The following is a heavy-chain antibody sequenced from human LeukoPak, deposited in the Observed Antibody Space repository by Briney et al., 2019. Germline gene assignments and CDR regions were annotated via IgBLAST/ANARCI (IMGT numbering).Heavy chain of an antibody. D-gene: IGHD6-13*01. Sequence: AGGSLRLSCAASGFTFSSYGVHWVRQAPGKGLEWVAVIWYDGSNKYYADSVKGRFTISRDNSKNTLYLQMNSLRAEDTAVYYCARDGSSWYLDYWGQGTLVTVSS. CDR2: IWYDGSNK. CDR3: ARDGSSWYLDY. CDR1: GFTFSSYG. V-gene: IGHV3-33*01. J-gene: IGHJ4*02.